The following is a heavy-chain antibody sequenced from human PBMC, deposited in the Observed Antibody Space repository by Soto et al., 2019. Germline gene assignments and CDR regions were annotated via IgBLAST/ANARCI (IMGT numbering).Heavy chain of an antibody. CDR3: TKSRRGILMVYGFGGMDV. CDR2: ISGSGDGT. D-gene: IGHD2-8*01. CDR1: GFTVNSHA. Sequence: EVQLLESGGGVVQRGGSLRLSCAASGFTVNSHAMSWVRQAPGKGLEWVASISGSGDGTYYGDSVKGRFTISRDSSSSILYLQMNNLRGEDTAVYFCTKSRRGILMVYGFGGMDVWGQGTTVTVSS. V-gene: IGHV3-23*01. J-gene: IGHJ6*02.